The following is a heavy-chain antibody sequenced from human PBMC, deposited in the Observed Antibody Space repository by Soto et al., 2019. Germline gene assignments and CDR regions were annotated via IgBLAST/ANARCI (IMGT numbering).Heavy chain of an antibody. J-gene: IGHJ4*02. CDR1: GGSISSGLHY. V-gene: IGHV4-31*03. CDR2: IYNTGST. CDR3: ARGMPYYFDY. D-gene: IGHD2-2*01. Sequence: PSETLSLTCTVSGGSISSGLHYWSWIRQRPGKGLEWIAYIYNTGSTYYNPSLNSRITISVATSNNQFSLKMSSVTAADTAVYYWARGMPYYFDYWGQGSLVTVSS.